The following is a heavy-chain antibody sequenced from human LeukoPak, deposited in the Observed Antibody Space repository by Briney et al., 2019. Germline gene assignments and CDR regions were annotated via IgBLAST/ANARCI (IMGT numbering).Heavy chain of an antibody. CDR3: ATYQDNSSGGVAYFYY. V-gene: IGHV4-4*07. CDR1: GGSISRFY. CDR2: IYTSGST. D-gene: IGHD6-13*01. Sequence: PSETLSLTCTVSGGSISRFYWSWIWQPAGKGLEWIGRIYTSGSTNYSPSLKSRVTISVDKSKNPFSLKLSSVTAADTAVSYCATYQDNSSGGVAYFYYWGQGTLVTVSS. J-gene: IGHJ4*02.